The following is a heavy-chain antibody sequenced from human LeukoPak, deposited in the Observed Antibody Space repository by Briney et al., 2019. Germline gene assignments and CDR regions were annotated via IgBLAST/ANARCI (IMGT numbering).Heavy chain of an antibody. CDR3: AARSSGWSLGYNWFDP. D-gene: IGHD6-19*01. CDR1: GYTLTELS. Sequence: ASVKVSCKVSGYTLTELSMHWVRQAPGKGLEWMGGFDPEDGETIYAQKFQGRVTMTEDTSTDTAYMELSSLRSEDTAVYYCAARSSGWSLGYNWFDPWGQGTLVTVSS. V-gene: IGHV1-24*01. J-gene: IGHJ5*02. CDR2: FDPEDGET.